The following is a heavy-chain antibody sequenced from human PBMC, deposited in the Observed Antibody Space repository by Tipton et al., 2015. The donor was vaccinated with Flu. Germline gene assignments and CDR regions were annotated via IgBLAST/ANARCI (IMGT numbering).Heavy chain of an antibody. J-gene: IGHJ4*02. Sequence: SLRLSCAASGFTFSSYSMNWVRQAPGKGLEWVSSISSSSSYIYYADSVKGRFTISRDNAKNSLYLQMNSLRAEDTAAYYCARSPIFGVVIIGILDYWGQGTLVTVSS. V-gene: IGHV3-21*01. CDR1: GFTFSSYS. CDR3: ARSPIFGVVIIGILDY. D-gene: IGHD3-3*01. CDR2: ISSSSSYI.